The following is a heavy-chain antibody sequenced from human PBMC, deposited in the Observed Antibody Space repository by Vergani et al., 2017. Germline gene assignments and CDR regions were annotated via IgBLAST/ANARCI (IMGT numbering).Heavy chain of an antibody. CDR2: INHSGST. Sequence: QVQLQQWGAGLLKPSETLSLTCAVYGGSFSGYYWSWIRQPPGKGLEWIGEINHSGSTYYNPSLKSRVTISVDTSKNQFSLKLSSVTAADTAVYYCASPYIVRASGAFDIWGQGTMVTVSS. V-gene: IGHV4-34*01. CDR1: GGSFSGYY. J-gene: IGHJ3*02. CDR3: ASPYIVRASGAFDI. D-gene: IGHD2/OR15-2a*01.